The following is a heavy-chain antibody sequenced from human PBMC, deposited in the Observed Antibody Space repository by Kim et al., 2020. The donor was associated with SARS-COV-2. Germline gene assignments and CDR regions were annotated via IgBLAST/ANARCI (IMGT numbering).Heavy chain of an antibody. D-gene: IGHD2-15*01. CDR2: ISSSGSYT. V-gene: IGHV3-21*01. CDR1: GFTFSSYS. Sequence: GGSLRLSCAASGFTFSSYSMNWVRQAPGKGLEWVSSISSSGSYTYYADSVKGRFTISRDNAKNSLYLQMNSLRAEDTAVYYCARDPGYCTGGSCLWGQGTLVTVSS. J-gene: IGHJ1*01. CDR3: ARDPGYCTGGSCL.